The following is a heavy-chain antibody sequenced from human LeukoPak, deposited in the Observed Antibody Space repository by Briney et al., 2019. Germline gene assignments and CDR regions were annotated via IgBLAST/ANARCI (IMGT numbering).Heavy chain of an antibody. D-gene: IGHD3-10*01. J-gene: IGHJ4*02. Sequence: PGGSLRLSCAASGFTFDDYGMSWVRQAPGKGLEWVSGINWNGGSTGYADSAKGRFTISRDNAKNSLYLQMNSLRAEDTALYYCARGARGVSGYYFDSWGQGTLVTVSS. V-gene: IGHV3-20*04. CDR3: ARGARGVSGYYFDS. CDR2: INWNGGST. CDR1: GFTFDDYG.